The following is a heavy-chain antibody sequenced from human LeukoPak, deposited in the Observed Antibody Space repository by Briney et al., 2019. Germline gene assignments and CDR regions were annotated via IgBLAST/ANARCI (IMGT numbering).Heavy chain of an antibody. V-gene: IGHV4-34*01. CDR2: INHSGST. CDR1: GGSFSGYY. CDR3: ARDFDY. J-gene: IGHJ4*02. Sequence: SETLSLTCAVYGGSFSGYYWSWIRQPPGKGLEWIGEINHSGSTNYNPSLKSRVTISVDTSKNHFSLQLNSVTPEDTAVYYCARDFDYWGQGTLVTVSS.